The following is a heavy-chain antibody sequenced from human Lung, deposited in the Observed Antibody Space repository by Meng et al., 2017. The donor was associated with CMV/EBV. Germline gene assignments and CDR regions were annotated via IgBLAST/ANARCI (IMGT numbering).Heavy chain of an antibody. CDR1: GYTXTSYD. Sequence: ASXXVSXKASGYTXTSYDINWVRQATGQGLEWMGWMNPNSGNTGYAQKFQGRVTITRNTSISTAYMELSSLRSEDTAVYYCARGAKNYYGSGRSTVDGMDVXGQGXTVTVSS. CDR2: MNPNSGNT. J-gene: IGHJ6*02. V-gene: IGHV1-8*03. D-gene: IGHD3-10*01. CDR3: ARGAKNYYGSGRSTVDGMDV.